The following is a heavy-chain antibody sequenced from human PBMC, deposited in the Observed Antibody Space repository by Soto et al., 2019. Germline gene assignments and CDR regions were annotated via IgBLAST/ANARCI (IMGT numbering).Heavy chain of an antibody. Sequence: QVQLQQSGAGLLKPSETLSLTCAVYGESFSAYIWTWIRQTPGKGLQWIGQINHSGSASYNPSLKSLVNISVHTSNSQFSLELSFVTAADTAVYYCARGLITGSHYSGGWYYFDSWGQGTQVTVSS. CDR1: GESFSAYI. CDR3: ARGLITGSHYSGGWYYFDS. D-gene: IGHD6-19*01. CDR2: INHSGSA. V-gene: IGHV4-34*01. J-gene: IGHJ4*02.